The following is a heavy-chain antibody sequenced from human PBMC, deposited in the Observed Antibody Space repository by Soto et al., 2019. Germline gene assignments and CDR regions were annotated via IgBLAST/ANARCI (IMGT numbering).Heavy chain of an antibody. CDR2: IYPGDSDT. CDR3: ASLYCSSTSCYHFDY. V-gene: IGHV5-51*01. Sequence: GESLKISCKGSGYSFTSYWIGWVRQMPGKGLEWMGIIYPGDSDTRYSTFFQGQVTISADKSISTAYLQLSSLKASDTAMYYCASLYCSSTSCYHFDYWGQGTLVTVSS. D-gene: IGHD2-2*01. J-gene: IGHJ4*02. CDR1: GYSFTSYW.